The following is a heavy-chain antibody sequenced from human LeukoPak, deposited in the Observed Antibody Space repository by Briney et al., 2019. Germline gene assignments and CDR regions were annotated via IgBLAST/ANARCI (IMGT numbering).Heavy chain of an antibody. CDR2: IIPILGIA. Sequence: PGGSLRLSCAASGLTFSSYAISWVRQAPGQGLEWMGRIIPILGIANYAQKFQGRVTITADKSTSTAYMELSSLRSEDTAVYYCARGDSGVYYYYYGMDVWGQGTTVTVSS. V-gene: IGHV1-69*04. D-gene: IGHD5-12*01. CDR3: ARGDSGVYYYYYGMDV. CDR1: GLTFSSYA. J-gene: IGHJ6*02.